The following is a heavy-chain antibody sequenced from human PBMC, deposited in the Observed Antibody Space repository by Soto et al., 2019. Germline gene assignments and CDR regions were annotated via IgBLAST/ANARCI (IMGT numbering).Heavy chain of an antibody. CDR2: IYYSGST. D-gene: IGHD6-19*01. J-gene: IGHJ1*01. CDR1: GGSISSSSYY. V-gene: IGHV4-39*01. Sequence: QLQLQESGPGLVKPSETLSLTCTVSGGSISSSSYYWGWIRQPPGKGLEWIGSIYYSGSTYYNPSLKSRVTISVDTSKNQFSLKLSSVTAADTAVYYCARQRQYSSGWYPEYFQHWGQGTLVTVSS. CDR3: ARQRQYSSGWYPEYFQH.